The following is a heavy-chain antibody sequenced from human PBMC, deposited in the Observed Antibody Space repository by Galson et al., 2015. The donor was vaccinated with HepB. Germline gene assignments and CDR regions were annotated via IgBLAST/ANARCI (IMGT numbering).Heavy chain of an antibody. D-gene: IGHD2-21*02. CDR3: ARVSCGGDCYGLGPLDY. Sequence: SVKVSCKASGGTFSSYAISWVRQAPGRGLEWMGRIIPILGIANYAQKFQGRVTITADKSTSTAYMELSSLRSEDTAVYYCARVSCGGDCYGLGPLDYWGQGTLVTVSS. J-gene: IGHJ4*02. CDR1: GGTFSSYA. V-gene: IGHV1-69*04. CDR2: IIPILGIA.